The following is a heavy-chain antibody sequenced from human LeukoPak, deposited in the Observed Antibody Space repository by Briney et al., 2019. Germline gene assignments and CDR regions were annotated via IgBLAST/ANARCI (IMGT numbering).Heavy chain of an antibody. Sequence: SSVKVSCKASGYTFTSYAISWVRQAPGRGLEWMGGIIPIFGAANYAQKFQGRVTITADKSTSTAYMELSSLRSEDTAVYYCARDWGVGSTGSWGQGALVTVSS. J-gene: IGHJ4*02. CDR2: IIPIFGAA. D-gene: IGHD2-2*01. CDR3: ARDWGVGSTGS. V-gene: IGHV1-69*06. CDR1: GYTFTSYA.